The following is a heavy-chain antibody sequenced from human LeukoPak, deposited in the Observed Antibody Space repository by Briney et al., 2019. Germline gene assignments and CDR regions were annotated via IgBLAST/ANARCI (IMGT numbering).Heavy chain of an antibody. CDR3: AKGREMSTTPYDY. D-gene: IGHD5-24*01. J-gene: IGHJ4*02. V-gene: IGHV3-30*18. CDR2: ISYDGSNK. CDR1: GFTFSNYG. Sequence: GGSLILSCAASGFTFSNYGMHWVRQAPGKGLEWVAVISYDGSNKYYADSVRGRFTISRDNSKNTLDLQMDSLRTEDTAMYYCAKGREMSTTPYDYWGQGTLVTVSS.